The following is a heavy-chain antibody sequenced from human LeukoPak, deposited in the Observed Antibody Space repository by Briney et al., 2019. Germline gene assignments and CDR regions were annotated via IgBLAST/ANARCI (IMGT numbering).Heavy chain of an antibody. J-gene: IGHJ3*02. CDR2: ISSSSSYI. CDR3: ARDRDYDFWSGSYGVPDAFDI. V-gene: IGHV3-21*01. CDR1: GFTFSSYS. Sequence: PGGSLRLSCAASGFTFSSYSMNWVRQAPGKGLEWVSSISSSSSYIYYADSVKGRFTISRDNAKNSLYLQMNSLRAEDTAVYYCARDRDYDFWSGSYGVPDAFDIWGQGTMVTVSS. D-gene: IGHD3-3*01.